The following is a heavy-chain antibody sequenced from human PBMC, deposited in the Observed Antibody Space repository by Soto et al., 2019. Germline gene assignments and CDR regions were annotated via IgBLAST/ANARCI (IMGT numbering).Heavy chain of an antibody. Sequence: QLQLQESGPGLVKPSETLSLTCTVSGGSISSSSYYWGWIRQPPGKGLEWIGSIYYSGSTYYNPSLKRRVTISVDTSKNQFSLKLSSVTAADTAVYYCARDDCGDPLPGYWGQGTLVTVSS. J-gene: IGHJ4*02. CDR3: ARDDCGDPLPGY. CDR1: GGSISSSSYY. CDR2: IYYSGST. D-gene: IGHD4-17*01. V-gene: IGHV4-39*01.